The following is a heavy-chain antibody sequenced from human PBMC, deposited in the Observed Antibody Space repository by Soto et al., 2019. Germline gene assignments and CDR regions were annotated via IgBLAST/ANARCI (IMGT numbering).Heavy chain of an antibody. CDR1: GGTFSNYA. V-gene: IGHV1-69*12. Sequence: QVQLVQSGAEVKKPGSSVKVSCKASGGTFSNYAITWVRQAPGQGLEWMGGIIPIFGTANYAQKFQGRVTITAGESTSTAYMELSSLRSEDTAVYYCARGLRVGASEMGYYYYGMDVWGQGTTVTVSS. J-gene: IGHJ6*02. D-gene: IGHD1-26*01. CDR3: ARGLRVGASEMGYYYYGMDV. CDR2: IIPIFGTA.